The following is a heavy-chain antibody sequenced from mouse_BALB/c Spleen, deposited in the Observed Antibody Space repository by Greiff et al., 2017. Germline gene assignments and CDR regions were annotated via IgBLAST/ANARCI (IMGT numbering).Heavy chain of an antibody. CDR1: GFSLTSYG. Sequence: QVHVKQSGPGLVAPSQSLSITCTVSGFSLTSYGVHWVRQPPGKGLEWLGVIWAGGSTNYNSALMSRLSISKDNSKSQVFLKMNSLQTDDTAMYYCAREGQLGHYYAMDYWGQGTSVTVSS. V-gene: IGHV2-9*02. CDR3: AREGQLGHYYAMDY. D-gene: IGHD3-1*01. CDR2: IWAGGST. J-gene: IGHJ4*01.